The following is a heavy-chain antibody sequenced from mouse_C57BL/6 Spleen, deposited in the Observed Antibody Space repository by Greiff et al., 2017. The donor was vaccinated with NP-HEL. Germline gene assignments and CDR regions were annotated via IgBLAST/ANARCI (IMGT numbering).Heavy chain of an antibody. J-gene: IGHJ3*01. CDR1: GYSITSGYY. Sequence: EVKLMESGPGLVKPSQSLSLTCSVTGYSITSGYYWNWIRQFPGNKLEWMGYISYDGSNNYNPSLKNRISITRDTSKNQFFLKLNSVTTEDTATYYCARERDSFAYWGQGTLVTVSA. V-gene: IGHV3-6*01. CDR3: ARERDSFAY. CDR2: ISYDGSN.